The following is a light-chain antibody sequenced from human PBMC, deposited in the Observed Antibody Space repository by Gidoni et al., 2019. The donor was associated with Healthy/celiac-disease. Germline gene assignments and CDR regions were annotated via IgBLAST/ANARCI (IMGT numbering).Light chain of an antibody. CDR1: QSVSSY. V-gene: IGKV3-11*01. CDR2: DAS. J-gene: IGKJ1*01. Sequence: IVLTQSPATLSLSPGERATLSCRASQSVSSYLAWYQQKPGQAPRLLLYDASNRATGIPARFSGSGSGTDFTLTISSLEPEDFAVYYCQQRSNWPTFGQGTKVEIK. CDR3: QQRSNWPT.